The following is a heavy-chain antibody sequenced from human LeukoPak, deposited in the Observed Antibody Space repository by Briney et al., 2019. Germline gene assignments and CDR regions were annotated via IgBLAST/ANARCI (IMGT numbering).Heavy chain of an antibody. CDR1: GDSFSGYY. CDR3: ATRRGGPYPYYFDH. Sequence: SETLSLTCAVYGDSFSGYYWSWFRQSPGTGLEWIGEVNDRGTTNYNPNLKSRVTISVVTSSNQFSLRLTSVTAADTAIYFCATRRGGPYPYYFDHWDQGALVTVSS. J-gene: IGHJ4*02. D-gene: IGHD2-15*01. CDR2: VNDRGTT. V-gene: IGHV4-34*01.